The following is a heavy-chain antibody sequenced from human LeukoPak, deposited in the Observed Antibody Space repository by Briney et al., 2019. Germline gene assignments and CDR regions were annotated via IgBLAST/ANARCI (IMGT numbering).Heavy chain of an antibody. J-gene: IGHJ6*03. Sequence: RGSLRLSCAPPGFTFSDSTMNSVRQAPGRRLWRVASISRSRVYIYYGDSLKGRFSISRDNAKNSRSLQMNGVRAEDTAVYYYAREAKGYCNTINCRRGMDYYYYMDVWGKGTTVTVSS. D-gene: IGHD2-2*01. V-gene: IGHV3-21*01. CDR1: GFTFSDST. CDR3: AREAKGYCNTINCRRGMDYYYYMDV. CDR2: ISRSRVYI.